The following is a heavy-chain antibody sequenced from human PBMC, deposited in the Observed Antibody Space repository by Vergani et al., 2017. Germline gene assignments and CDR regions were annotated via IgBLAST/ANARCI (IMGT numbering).Heavy chain of an antibody. CDR3: ARVYSSSWDHLSQGY. V-gene: IGHV1-8*01. D-gene: IGHD6-13*01. Sequence: QVQLVQSGAEVKKPGASVKVSCKASGYTFTSYDINWVRQATGQGLEWMGWMNPNSGNTGYAQKFQGRVTMTRNTAISTAYMELSSLGSEDTAVYYCARVYSSSWDHLSQGYWGQGTLVTVSS. CDR1: GYTFTSYD. CDR2: MNPNSGNT. J-gene: IGHJ4*02.